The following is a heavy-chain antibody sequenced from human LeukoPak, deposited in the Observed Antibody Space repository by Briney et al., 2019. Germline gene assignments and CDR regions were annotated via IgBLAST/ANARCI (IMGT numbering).Heavy chain of an antibody. CDR2: VSNSAGST. Sequence: GGSLRLSCAASGFTFSSYAMSWVRQAPGKGLEWVSVVSNSAGSTFYADSVKGRFTISRDNSKNTLYLQMNSLRAEDTAVYYCAKRASGSGTSLYYFDYWGQGTLVTVSS. CDR1: GFTFSSYA. D-gene: IGHD3-10*01. CDR3: AKRASGSGTSLYYFDY. J-gene: IGHJ4*02. V-gene: IGHV3-23*01.